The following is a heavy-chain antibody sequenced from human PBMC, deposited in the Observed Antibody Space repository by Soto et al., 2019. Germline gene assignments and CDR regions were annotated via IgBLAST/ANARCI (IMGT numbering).Heavy chain of an antibody. Sequence: PSETLSLTCTVSSSSISSGYYYWSWIRQPPGKGLGWIGHIYYSGSTNYNPSLKSRVTISVDTSKNHFSLKLSSVTAADTAVYYCARRGYGDYEHQIEYWGQGTLVTVSS. D-gene: IGHD4-17*01. CDR3: ARRGYGDYEHQIEY. CDR2: IYYSGST. CDR1: SSSISSGYYY. J-gene: IGHJ4*02. V-gene: IGHV4-30-4*01.